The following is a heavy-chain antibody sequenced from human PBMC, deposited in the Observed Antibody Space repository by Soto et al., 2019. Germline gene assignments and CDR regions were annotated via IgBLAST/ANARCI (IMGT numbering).Heavy chain of an antibody. D-gene: IGHD3-22*01. Sequence: GGSLRLSCAASGFTFDNAWMSWFRQAPGKGLEWVGRIKSKTHGGTTEYAAAVKGRFTISRDDSKNTLYLQMNSLKTEDTAVYSCATLRGRVVPGTFDCWGQGTLVTVSS. CDR2: IKSKTHGGTT. J-gene: IGHJ4*02. CDR3: ATLRGRVVPGTFDC. CDR1: GFTFDNAW. V-gene: IGHV3-15*05.